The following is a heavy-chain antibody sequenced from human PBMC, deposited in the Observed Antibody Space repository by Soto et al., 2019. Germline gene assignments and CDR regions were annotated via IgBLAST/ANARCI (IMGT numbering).Heavy chain of an antibody. CDR1: GGSISSDGNY. V-gene: IGHV4-31*03. Sequence: QVQLQESGPGLVKSSQTLSLTCTVSGGSISSDGNYWSWIRQHPGKGLEWIGYIYYSGSTYYNPSLKSRVTISVDTSKNQFSLKLNSVTAADTAAYYCARARMVRGIIYYYGMDVWGQGTTVTVSS. J-gene: IGHJ6*02. CDR3: ARARMVRGIIYYYGMDV. CDR2: IYYSGST. D-gene: IGHD3-10*01.